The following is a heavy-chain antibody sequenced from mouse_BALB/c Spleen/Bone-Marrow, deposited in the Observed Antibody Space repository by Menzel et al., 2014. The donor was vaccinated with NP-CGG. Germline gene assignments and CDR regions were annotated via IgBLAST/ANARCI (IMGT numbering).Heavy chain of an antibody. Sequence: EVKLMESGGGLVQPGGSRKLSCAASGFTFSSFGMHWVRQAPEKGLEWVAYISSGSSTIYYADTVTGRFPISRANPKNTLLREVTSPSSEGTAMYYCASRAYWGQGTLVTVSA. CDR2: ISSGSSTI. V-gene: IGHV5-17*02. CDR1: GFTFSSFG. J-gene: IGHJ3*01. CDR3: ASRAY.